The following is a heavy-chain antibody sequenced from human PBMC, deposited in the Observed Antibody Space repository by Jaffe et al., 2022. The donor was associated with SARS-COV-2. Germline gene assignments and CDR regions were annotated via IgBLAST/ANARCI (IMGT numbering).Heavy chain of an antibody. Sequence: EVRLVESGGGLVQPGGSLRLSCTASGFTFSDWWMHWVRQSPGKGLVWVSRIKGDGSGATYAESVKGRFIISRDNAKNAVYLQMNSLRAEDTAMYYCAKDLHVAAADYWGQGTLVTVSS. J-gene: IGHJ4*02. CDR3: AKDLHVAAADY. CDR2: IKGDGSGA. CDR1: GFTFSDWW. V-gene: IGHV3-74*01. D-gene: IGHD6-13*01.